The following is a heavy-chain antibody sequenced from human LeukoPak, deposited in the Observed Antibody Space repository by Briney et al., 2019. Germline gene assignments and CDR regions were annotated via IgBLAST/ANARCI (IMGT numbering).Heavy chain of an antibody. J-gene: IGHJ6*02. Sequence: ASVKVSCKASGYTFTSYGISWVRQAPGQGLEWMGWISAYNGNTNYAQKLQGRVTMTTDTSTSTAYMELRSLRSDDTAVYYCARDLYYDSGSYYYYGMDVWGQGTTVTVSS. CDR2: ISAYNGNT. D-gene: IGHD3-10*01. CDR3: ARDLYYDSGSYYYYGMDV. V-gene: IGHV1-18*01. CDR1: GYTFTSYG.